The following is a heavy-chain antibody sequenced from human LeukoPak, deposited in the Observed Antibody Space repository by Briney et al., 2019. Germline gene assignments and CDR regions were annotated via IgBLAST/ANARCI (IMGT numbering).Heavy chain of an antibody. D-gene: IGHD5-24*01. V-gene: IGHV1-69*01. J-gene: IGHJ4*02. CDR3: ARGSRDGYNLGVDY. CDR2: IIPIFGTA. CDR1: XXXFSSXA. Sequence: XXXCKAXXXXFSSXAISWVRQAPGQGLEWMGGIIPIFGTANYAQKFQGRVTITADESTSTAYMELSSLRSEDTAVYYCARGSRDGYNLGVDYWGQGTLVTVSS.